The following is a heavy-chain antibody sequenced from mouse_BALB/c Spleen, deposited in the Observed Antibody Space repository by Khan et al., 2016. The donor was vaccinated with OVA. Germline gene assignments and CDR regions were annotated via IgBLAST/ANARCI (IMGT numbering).Heavy chain of an antibody. D-gene: IGHD3-2*02. CDR3: TRSGYATPFAY. Sequence: QVQLQQPGAELVKPGASVQLSCKASGYTFNSYYMYWVKQRPGQGLEWIGGINPNNGDAHFNERFKTKATLTVDKSSSTAYMQHRHLTYDDTAVYYCTRSGYATPFAYWGRGTLVTVSA. V-gene: IGHV1S81*02. CDR2: INPNNGDA. J-gene: IGHJ3*01. CDR1: GYTFNSYY.